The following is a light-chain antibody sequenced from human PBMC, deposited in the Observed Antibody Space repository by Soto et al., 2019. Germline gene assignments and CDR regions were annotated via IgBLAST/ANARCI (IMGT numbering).Light chain of an antibody. CDR2: DAS. CDR3: QQRSNWPT. J-gene: IGKJ4*01. Sequence: EILLTKSPATPSFSPGERATPSCRASQSVSSYLAWYQQKPGQAPRLLIYDASNRATGIPARFSGSGSGTDFTLTISSLEPEDFAVYYCQQRSNWPTFGGGTKVDI. V-gene: IGKV3-11*01. CDR1: QSVSSY.